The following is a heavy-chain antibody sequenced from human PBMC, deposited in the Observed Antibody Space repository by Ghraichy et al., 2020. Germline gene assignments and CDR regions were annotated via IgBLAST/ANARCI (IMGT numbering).Heavy chain of an antibody. CDR3: TRDGSKGARGDAFDI. Sequence: SETLSLTCSVSGDSISSSYWSWIRQPAGKGLEWIGRIDPRGKTNYNPSLNSRVTLSLDTSKTHFYLRLNSVTAADTAVYYCTRDGSKGARGDAFDIWGRGPMVTVSS. CDR2: IDPRGKT. CDR1: GDSISSSY. J-gene: IGHJ3*02. V-gene: IGHV4-4*07. D-gene: IGHD4/OR15-4a*01.